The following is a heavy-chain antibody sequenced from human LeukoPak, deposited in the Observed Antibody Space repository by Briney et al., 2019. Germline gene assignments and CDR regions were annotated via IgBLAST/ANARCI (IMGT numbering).Heavy chain of an antibody. J-gene: IGHJ4*02. V-gene: IGHV1-2*02. CDR3: ASYSGSNAYYVY. D-gene: IGHD1-26*01. CDR1: GYTVRGYY. Sequence: ASVKVSCKASGYTVRGYYTHWVRQAPGQGLEWMGWINPNSGGTNYAQKFQGRVTMTRDTSISTAYMELSRLRSDDTAVYYCASYSGSNAYYVYWGQGTLVTVSS. CDR2: INPNSGGT.